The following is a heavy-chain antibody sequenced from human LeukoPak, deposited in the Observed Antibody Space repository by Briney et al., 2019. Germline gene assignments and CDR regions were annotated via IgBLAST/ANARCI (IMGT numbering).Heavy chain of an antibody. CDR2: IKQDGSEK. CDR3: ARESVATITDQSFLFDY. D-gene: IGHD5-12*01. J-gene: IGHJ4*02. V-gene: IGHV3-7*01. CDR1: GFTFSSYW. Sequence: GGSLRLSCAASGFTFSSYWMSWVRQAPGKGLEWVANIKQDGSEKYCVDSVKGRFTISRDNAKNSLYLQMNSLRAEDTAVYYCARESVATITDQSFLFDYWGQGTLVTVSS.